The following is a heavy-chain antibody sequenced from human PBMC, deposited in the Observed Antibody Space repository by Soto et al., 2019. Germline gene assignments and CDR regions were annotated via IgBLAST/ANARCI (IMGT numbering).Heavy chain of an antibody. J-gene: IGHJ4*02. D-gene: IGHD6-13*01. Sequence: QVQLVESGGGVVQPGRSLRLSCAASGSSFSRYGIHWVRQVPGKGLEWVAVISYDGTYKHYADSVKGRCTFCRDNSKNTVYLQMNSLTAEATAGYYCAKYRGYYSISWPFYWCQGTLVTVSS. CDR2: ISYDGTYK. CDR1: GSSFSRYG. CDR3: AKYRGYYSISWPFY. V-gene: IGHV3-30*18.